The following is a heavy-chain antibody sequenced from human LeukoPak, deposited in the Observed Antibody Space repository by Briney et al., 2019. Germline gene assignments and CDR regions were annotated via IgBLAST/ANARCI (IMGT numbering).Heavy chain of an antibody. CDR3: ARGRYDFWRGYSDY. CDR2: INPSGGST. V-gene: IGHV1-46*03. D-gene: IGHD3-3*01. Sequence: ASVKVSCKASGYTFTSYYMHWVRQAPGQGLEWMGIINPSGGSTSYAQKFQGRVTMTRDRSTSKVSMELSSLRSEETAVYSCARGRYDFWRGYSDYCGEGTLVTVSS. J-gene: IGHJ4*02. CDR1: GYTFTSYY.